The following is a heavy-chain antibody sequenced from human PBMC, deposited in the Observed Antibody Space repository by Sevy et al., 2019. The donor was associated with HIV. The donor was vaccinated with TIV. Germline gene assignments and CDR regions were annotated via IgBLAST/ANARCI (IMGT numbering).Heavy chain of an antibody. V-gene: IGHV3-30-3*01. CDR2: ISYDGSNK. D-gene: IGHD6-19*01. CDR1: GFTFSSYA. Sequence: GGSLRLSCAASGFTFSSYAMHWVRQAPGKGLEWAAVISYDGSNKYYEDSVKSRFTISRDNSKNTLYLQMNSLRAEDTAVYYCARDVGATIKSQWLTEYYFDYWGQGTLVTVSS. J-gene: IGHJ4*02. CDR3: ARDVGATIKSQWLTEYYFDY.